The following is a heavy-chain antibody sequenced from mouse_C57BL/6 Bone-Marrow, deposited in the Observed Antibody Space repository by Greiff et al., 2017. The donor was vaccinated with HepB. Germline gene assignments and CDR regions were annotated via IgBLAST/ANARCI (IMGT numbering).Heavy chain of an antibody. CDR2: IRNKANNHAT. CDR3: TPLYYGNYGGFAY. D-gene: IGHD2-1*01. V-gene: IGHV6-6*01. CDR1: GFTFSDAW. J-gene: IGHJ3*01. Sequence: GGSMKLSCAASGFTFSDAWMDWVRQSPEKGLEWVAEIRNKANNHATYYAESVKGRFTISRDDSKSSVYLQMNSLRAEDTGIYYCTPLYYGNYGGFAYWGQGTLVTVSA.